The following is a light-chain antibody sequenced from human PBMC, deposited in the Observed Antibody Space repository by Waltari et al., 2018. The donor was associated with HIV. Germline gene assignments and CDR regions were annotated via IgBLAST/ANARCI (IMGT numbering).Light chain of an antibody. CDR1: QGISNY. J-gene: IGKJ3*01. V-gene: IGKV1-27*01. CDR2: AAS. Sequence: DIEWTQSPSSLSAFVGDRVTIPCRASQGISNYLAWYQQQPGKVPELLIYAASTLQSGVPSRFSGSGSGTDFTLTISSLQPEDVATYYCQKYNSAPRSFTFGPGTKVDIK. CDR3: QKYNSAPRSFT.